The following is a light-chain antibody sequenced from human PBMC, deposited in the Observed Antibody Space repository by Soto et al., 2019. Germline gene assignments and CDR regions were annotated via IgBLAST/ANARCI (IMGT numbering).Light chain of an antibody. CDR2: TGS. Sequence: DIQMTQSPSSVSASVGDRVSITCRASQGISNWLAWYQQKPGRAPKLLIYTGSSLQSGVPSRFSGTGSGIDFTLTISSLQPEDVATYYCQQANSFPLTSGGGTKVEIK. CDR3: QQANSFPLT. V-gene: IGKV1-12*01. J-gene: IGKJ4*01. CDR1: QGISNW.